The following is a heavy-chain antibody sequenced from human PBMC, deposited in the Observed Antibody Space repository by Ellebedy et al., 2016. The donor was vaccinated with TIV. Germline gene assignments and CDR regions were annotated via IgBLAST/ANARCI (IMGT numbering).Heavy chain of an antibody. V-gene: IGHV3-30*09. Sequence: LSLTCAASGFTFSSYAIHWVRQAPGKGLEWVAVISDDGNNKYYGDSVKGRVATSRDNSKNTLYLQMSSLRTEDTAVYYCARDLGGSHDYWGQGALVTVSS. CDR1: GFTFSSYA. CDR2: ISDDGNNK. D-gene: IGHD3-16*01. J-gene: IGHJ4*02. CDR3: ARDLGGSHDY.